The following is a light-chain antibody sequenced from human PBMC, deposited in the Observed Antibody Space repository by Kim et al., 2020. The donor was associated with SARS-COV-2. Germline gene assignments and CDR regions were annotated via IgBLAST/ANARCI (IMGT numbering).Light chain of an antibody. V-gene: IGLV2-11*01. J-gene: IGLJ1*01. CDR2: AVT. CDR1: SSDVGGYNY. CDR3: CSYSGTPPSKV. Sequence: QSALTQPRSVSGSPGQSVTISCTGTSSDVGGYNYVSWYQHHPGKAPKLIIYAVTNRPSGVPDRFSGSKSGNTASLTISGLQAEDEADYYCCSYSGTPPSKVFGTGTKVTVL.